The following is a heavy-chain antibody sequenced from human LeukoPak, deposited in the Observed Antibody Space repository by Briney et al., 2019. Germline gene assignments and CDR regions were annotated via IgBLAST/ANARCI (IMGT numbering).Heavy chain of an antibody. CDR3: ARVLVRGVIDY. CDR1: GGSVSSGSYY. J-gene: IGHJ4*02. Sequence: SETLSLTCTVSGGSVSSGSYYWSWIPQPPWKGLEWIGYINYSGSTNYNPSLKSRVTISVDTSKNQFSLKLSSVTAADTAVYYCARVLVRGVIDYWGQGTLVSVSS. V-gene: IGHV4-61*01. D-gene: IGHD3-10*01. CDR2: INYSGST.